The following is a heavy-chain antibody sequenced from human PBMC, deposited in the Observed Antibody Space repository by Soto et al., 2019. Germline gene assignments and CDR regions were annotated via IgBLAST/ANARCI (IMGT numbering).Heavy chain of an antibody. CDR2: INHSGST. D-gene: IGHD3-10*01. CDR3: ASGYYGSGSYWN. Sequence: SETLSLTCAVHGGSFSGYYWSWIRQPPGKGLEWIGEINHSGSTNYNPSLKSRVTISVDTSKNQFSLKLSFVTAADTAVYYCASGYYGSGSYWNWGQGTLVTVSS. V-gene: IGHV4-34*01. CDR1: GGSFSGYY. J-gene: IGHJ4*02.